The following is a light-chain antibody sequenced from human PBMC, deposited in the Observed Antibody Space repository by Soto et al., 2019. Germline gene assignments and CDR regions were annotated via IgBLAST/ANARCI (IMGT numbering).Light chain of an antibody. V-gene: IGLV2-23*01. CDR1: SSDVGSYNL. CDR2: EGS. CDR3: CSYAGSSTWV. Sequence: QSVLTKPASVSGSPGQSITISCTGTSSDVGSYNLVSWYQQHPGKAPKLMIYEGSKRPSGVSNRFSGSKSGNTASLTISGLQAEDEDDYYCCSYAGSSTWVFGGGTKLTVL. J-gene: IGLJ3*02.